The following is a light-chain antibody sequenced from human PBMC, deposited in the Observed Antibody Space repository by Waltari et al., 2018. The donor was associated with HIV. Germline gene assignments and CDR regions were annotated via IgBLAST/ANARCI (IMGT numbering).Light chain of an antibody. J-gene: IGLJ3*02. CDR3: QVWDSSTDHVV. Sequence: SYVLTQPPSVSLAPGKTANITCGGSNIEYKRVNWYQQKTGRAPKLLIFYDTDRPSGIPQRISGSNSGDTATLTIRRVGPGDEADYFCQVWDSSTDHVVFGGGTKLTVL. V-gene: IGLV3-21*04. CDR1: NIEYKR. CDR2: YDT.